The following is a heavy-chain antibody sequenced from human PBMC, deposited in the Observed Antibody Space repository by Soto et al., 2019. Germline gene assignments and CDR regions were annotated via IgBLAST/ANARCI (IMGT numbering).Heavy chain of an antibody. J-gene: IGHJ4*02. CDR2: IYPGDSDT. V-gene: IGHV5-51*01. D-gene: IGHD3-10*01. CDR1: GYTFTSYW. Sequence: GESLKISCKCSGYTFTSYWIGWVRQMPGEGLEWLGVIYPGDSDTRYSPSFQGQVTISANKTINTAYLQWGSLKDSDSAIYYRARRVRNAGRISEYWGQGTRVTVSS. CDR3: ARRVRNAGRISEY.